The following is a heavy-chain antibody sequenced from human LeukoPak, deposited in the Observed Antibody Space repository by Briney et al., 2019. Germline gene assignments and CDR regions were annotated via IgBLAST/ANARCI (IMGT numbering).Heavy chain of an antibody. CDR2: IYPGDSDT. CDR3: ARAITFRIVSPPDY. J-gene: IGHJ4*02. V-gene: IGHV5-51*01. D-gene: IGHD3-16*01. Sequence: GESLKICCKASGYSFSTYWIGWVRQKPGKGLEWMGVIYPGDSDTRYSPSFRGQVTISADKSISTTYLQWTSLKASDTAMYYCARAITFRIVSPPDYWGQGTLVTVSS. CDR1: GYSFSTYW.